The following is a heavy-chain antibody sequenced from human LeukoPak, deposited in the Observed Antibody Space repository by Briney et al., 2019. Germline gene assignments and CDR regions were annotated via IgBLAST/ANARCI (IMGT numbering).Heavy chain of an antibody. CDR3: ARVYDSGSRYFDY. CDR1: VFTFSNYN. CDR2: ISSNSNYI. Sequence: GGSLRLSCAASVFTFSNYNMNCLRQPLGKGLEWVSSISSNSNYIYYADSVKGRFTISRDNAKNSLYLQMNSLRVEDTAVYYCARVYDSGSRYFDYWGQGTLVTVSS. D-gene: IGHD3-10*01. V-gene: IGHV3-21*01. J-gene: IGHJ4*02.